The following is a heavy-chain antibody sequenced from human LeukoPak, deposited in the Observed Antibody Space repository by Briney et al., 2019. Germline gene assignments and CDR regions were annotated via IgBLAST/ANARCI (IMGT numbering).Heavy chain of an antibody. V-gene: IGHV1-18*01. J-gene: IGHJ4*02. Sequence: ASVKVSCKASGYTFISYGISWVRQAPGQGLEWMGWISAYNGNTNYAQKLQGRVTMTTDTSTSTAYMELRSLRSDDTAVYYCARDDPAAAGAYFDCWGQGTLVTVSS. CDR2: ISAYNGNT. CDR3: ARDDPAAAGAYFDC. D-gene: IGHD6-13*01. CDR1: GYTFISYG.